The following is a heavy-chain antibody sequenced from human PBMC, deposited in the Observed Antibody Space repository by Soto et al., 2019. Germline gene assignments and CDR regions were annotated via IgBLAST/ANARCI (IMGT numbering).Heavy chain of an antibody. CDR2: MNPNSGNT. V-gene: IGHV1-8*02. J-gene: IGHJ4*02. CDR3: AIGRYSTTWYCAFDY. CDR1: GYTFTSYD. Sequence: QVQLVQSGAEVKKPGASVKVSCKASGYTFTSYDINWVRQATGQGLEWMGWMNPNSGNTGHAQKFQGRVTMTRNTSISTVYMELSSLRSEDTAVYYCAIGRYSTTWYCAFDYWGQGTLVTVSS. D-gene: IGHD6-13*01.